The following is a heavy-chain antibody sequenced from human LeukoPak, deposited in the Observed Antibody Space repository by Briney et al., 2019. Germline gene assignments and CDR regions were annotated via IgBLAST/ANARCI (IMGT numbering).Heavy chain of an antibody. J-gene: IGHJ4*02. CDR2: ISPNSDDT. Sequence: ASVKVSCKASGYTFTGYYIHWVRQAPGQGLEWMGWISPNSDDTNYAQKFQGRVNMTRDTSISTAYMELSRLRSDDTAIYYCARGGLDYWGQGTLVTVSS. CDR1: GYTFTGYY. CDR3: ARGGLDY. V-gene: IGHV1-2*02. D-gene: IGHD3-16*01.